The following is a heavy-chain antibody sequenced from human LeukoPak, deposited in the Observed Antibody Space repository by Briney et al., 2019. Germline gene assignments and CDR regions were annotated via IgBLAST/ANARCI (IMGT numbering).Heavy chain of an antibody. CDR3: ARSRIAAAGTSPNYYYYGMDV. CDR2: IIPIFGTA. D-gene: IGHD6-13*01. J-gene: IGHJ6*04. V-gene: IGHV1-69*13. CDR1: GGTFSSYA. Sequence: ASVKVSCKASGGTFSSYAISWVRQAPGQGLEWMGGIIPIFGTANYAQKFQGRVTITADESTSTAYMELSSLRSEDTAEYYCARSRIAAAGTSPNYYYYGMDVWGKGTTVTVSS.